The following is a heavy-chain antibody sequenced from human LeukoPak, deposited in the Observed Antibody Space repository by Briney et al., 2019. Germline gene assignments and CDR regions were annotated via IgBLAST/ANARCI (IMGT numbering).Heavy chain of an antibody. J-gene: IGHJ6*04. CDR2: IYSGGVT. Sequence: GGSLRLSCAAFGFTVSSNYMTWVRQAPGKGLEWVSVIYSGGVTYYADSVKGRFTISRDNSKNTVYLQMNSLRAEDTAVYYCAKDLTQKTYEGSPGLDVWGKGTTVTVSS. V-gene: IGHV3-66*01. D-gene: IGHD3-22*01. CDR1: GFTVSSNY. CDR3: AKDLTQKTYEGSPGLDV.